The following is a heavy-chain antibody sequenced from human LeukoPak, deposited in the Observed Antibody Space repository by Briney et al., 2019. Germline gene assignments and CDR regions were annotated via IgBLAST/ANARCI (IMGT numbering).Heavy chain of an antibody. CDR1: GFTFSSYG. CDR3: AKDLGIVVPARGDMDV. D-gene: IGHD2-2*01. CDR2: ISYDGSNK. Sequence: GRSLRLSCAASGFTFSSYGMHWVRQAPGKGLEWVAVISYDGSNKYYADSVKGRFTISRDNSKNTLYLQMNSLRAEDTAVYYCAKDLGIVVPARGDMDVWGKGTTVTVSS. J-gene: IGHJ6*03. V-gene: IGHV3-30*18.